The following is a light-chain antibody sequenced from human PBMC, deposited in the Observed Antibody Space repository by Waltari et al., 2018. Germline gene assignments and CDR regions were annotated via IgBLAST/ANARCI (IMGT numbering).Light chain of an antibody. CDR3: CSYACLNIWL. V-gene: IGLV2-23*01. J-gene: IGLJ3*02. Sequence: QSALTQPASVSGSPGQSITISCTGISSDVGSYKFVSWYQQHPGKAPKLMIYEGYNRPSGVSNRFSGSKSGNTACLTISGLQAEDESDYYCCSYACLNIWLFGGGTKLTVL. CDR1: SSDVGSYKF. CDR2: EGY.